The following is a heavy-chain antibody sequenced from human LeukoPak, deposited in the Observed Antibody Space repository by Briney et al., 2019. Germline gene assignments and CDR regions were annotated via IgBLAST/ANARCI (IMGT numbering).Heavy chain of an antibody. CDR2: ISSSGSTI. V-gene: IGHV3-11*04. J-gene: IGHJ6*03. CDR3: ARDRPPIEPYYMDV. Sequence: PGGSLRLSCAASGFTVSSNYMSWVRQAPGKGLEWVSYISSSGSTIYYADSVKGRFTISRDNAKNSLYLQMNSLRAEDTAVYYCARDRPPIEPYYMDVWGKGTTVTVSS. D-gene: IGHD2-21*01. CDR1: GFTVSSNY.